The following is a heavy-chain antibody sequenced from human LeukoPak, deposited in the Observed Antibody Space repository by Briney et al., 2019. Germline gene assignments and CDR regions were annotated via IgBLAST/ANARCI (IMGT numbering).Heavy chain of an antibody. CDR3: TTVAIVVVVADRARDY. CDR2: IKSKTDGGTT. D-gene: IGHD2-15*01. V-gene: IGHV3-15*01. CDR1: GFTFSNAW. Sequence: GGSLRLSCAASGFTFSNAWMSWVRQAPGKGLEWVGRIKSKTDGGTTDYAAPVKGRFTISRDDSKNTLYLQMDSLKTEDTAVYYCTTVAIVVVVADRARDYWGQGTLVTVSS. J-gene: IGHJ4*02.